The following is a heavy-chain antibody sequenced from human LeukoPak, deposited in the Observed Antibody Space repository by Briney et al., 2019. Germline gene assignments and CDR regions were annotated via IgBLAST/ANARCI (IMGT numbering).Heavy chain of an antibody. J-gene: IGHJ5*02. CDR3: AKDGGSYRNWFDP. CDR2: ITWDGIST. V-gene: IGHV3-43*01. CDR1: GFSFDDYT. D-gene: IGHD1-26*01. Sequence: GGSLRLSCAASGFSFDDYTMHWVRQAPGKGLEWVSLITWDGISTSYADSVKGRFTISRDNSKNSLYLQMNSLRTEDTALYYCAKDGGSYRNWFDPWGQGTLVTVSS.